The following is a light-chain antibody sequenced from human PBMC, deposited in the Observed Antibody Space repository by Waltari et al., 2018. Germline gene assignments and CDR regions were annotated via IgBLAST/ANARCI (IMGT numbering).Light chain of an antibody. Sequence: QSALTQPASVSGSPGQSITISCTGTSSDVGNYNLVSWYQQHPGKAPKLRIYEVSQRPSGVSTRFAGSKSGNTASLTISGLQPEDETDYYCCSYAGHSTYVFGTGTKVTVL. CDR1: SSDVGNYNL. CDR2: EVS. J-gene: IGLJ1*01. CDR3: CSYAGHSTYV. V-gene: IGLV2-23*02.